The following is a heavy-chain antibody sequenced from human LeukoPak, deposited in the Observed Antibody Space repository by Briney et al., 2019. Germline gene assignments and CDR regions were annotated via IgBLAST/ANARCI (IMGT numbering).Heavy chain of an antibody. CDR3: ARLRKGVAAAGIDY. Sequence: PSETLSLTCAVYGGSFSGYYWSWIRQPPGKGLEWIGEINHSGSTNYNPSLKSRVTISVDTSKNQFSLKLSSVTAADTAVYYCARLRKGVAAAGIDYWGQGTLVTVSS. V-gene: IGHV4-34*01. CDR2: INHSGST. D-gene: IGHD6-13*01. J-gene: IGHJ4*02. CDR1: GGSFSGYY.